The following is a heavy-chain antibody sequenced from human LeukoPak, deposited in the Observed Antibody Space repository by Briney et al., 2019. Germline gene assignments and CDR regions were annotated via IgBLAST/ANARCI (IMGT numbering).Heavy chain of an antibody. D-gene: IGHD4-17*01. Sequence: PSETLSLTCAVYGGCFSGYYWSWIRQPPGKGLEWIGEINHSGSTNYNPSLKSRVTISVDTSKNQFSLKLSSVTAADTAVYYCARGLPNDYRSLYFDYWGQGTLVTVSS. CDR2: INHSGST. J-gene: IGHJ4*02. CDR1: GGCFSGYY. CDR3: ARGLPNDYRSLYFDY. V-gene: IGHV4-34*01.